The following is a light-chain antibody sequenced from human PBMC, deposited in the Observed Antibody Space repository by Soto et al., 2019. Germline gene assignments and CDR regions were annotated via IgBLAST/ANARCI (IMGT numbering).Light chain of an antibody. CDR3: QQCGSSPWT. J-gene: IGKJ1*01. CDR2: IAS. Sequence: ENVLTQSPDTLSLSPGERATLSCRASQSVSSSYLAWYQQKPGQAPRLLIYIASSRATGIPDRFSVGGSKTDFALTISRLEPEYFAVYYCQQCGSSPWTFGRGTKVDIK. CDR1: QSVSSSY. V-gene: IGKV3-20*01.